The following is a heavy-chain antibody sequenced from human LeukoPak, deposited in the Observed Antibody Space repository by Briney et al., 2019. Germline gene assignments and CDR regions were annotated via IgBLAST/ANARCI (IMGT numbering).Heavy chain of an antibody. CDR2: ITSSGSGV. CDR3: ARTPSSSSRWH. J-gene: IGHJ4*02. CDR1: GWTFSTYE. Sequence: PGGSLRLSCASSGWTFSTYEMNLVRQAPGKGLEWLSYITSSGSGVHYADSVKGRFTISRDNAENSLYLQRNSLRADDTAVYYCARTPSSSSRWHWGRGTLVTVSS. D-gene: IGHD5-24*01. V-gene: IGHV3-48*03.